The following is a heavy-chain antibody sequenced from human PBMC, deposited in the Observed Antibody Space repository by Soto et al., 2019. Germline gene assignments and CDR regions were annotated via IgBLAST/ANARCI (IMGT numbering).Heavy chain of an antibody. CDR3: ARVSFPTSGWYGSWGMDV. D-gene: IGHD6-19*01. V-gene: IGHV4-34*01. CDR1: GGSFSGYY. J-gene: IGHJ6*02. Sequence: SETLSLTCAVYGGSFSGYYLSWIRQPPGKGLEWIGEINHSGSTNYNPSLKSRVTISVDTSKNQFSLKLSSVTAADTAVYYCARVSFPTSGWYGSWGMDVWGQGTTVTVSS. CDR2: INHSGST.